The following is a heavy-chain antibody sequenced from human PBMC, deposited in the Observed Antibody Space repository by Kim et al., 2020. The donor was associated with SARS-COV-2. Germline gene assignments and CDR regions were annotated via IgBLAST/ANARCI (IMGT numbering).Heavy chain of an antibody. Sequence: GGSLRLSCAASGFTFRNSSLSWVHQAPGKGPEWVARIKSESDGESTAYAVHVQGSFTISRTNSNHTLYLHMNRLENADPDVYSSNPALVLAWLYCPDIWG. CDR3: NPALVLAWLYCPDI. D-gene: IGHD6-6*01. V-gene: IGHV3-15*01. J-gene: IGHJ6*01. CDR2: IKSESDGEST. CDR1: GFTFRNSS.